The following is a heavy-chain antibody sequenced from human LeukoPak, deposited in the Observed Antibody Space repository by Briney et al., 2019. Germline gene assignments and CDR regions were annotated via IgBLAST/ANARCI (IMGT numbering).Heavy chain of an antibody. D-gene: IGHD5-18*01. J-gene: IGHJ4*02. CDR3: ARDRSGYSYGAFYY. Sequence: SETLSLTCTVSGGSISSYYWSWIRQPAGKGLEWIGRIYTSGSTNYNPSLKSRVTMSVDTSKNQFSLKLSSVTAADTAVYYCARDRSGYSYGAFYYWGQGTLVTVSS. CDR1: GGSISSYY. CDR2: IYTSGST. V-gene: IGHV4-4*07.